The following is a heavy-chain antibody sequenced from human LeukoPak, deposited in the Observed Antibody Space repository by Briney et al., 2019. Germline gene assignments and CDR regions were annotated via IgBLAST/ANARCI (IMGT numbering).Heavy chain of an antibody. V-gene: IGHV4-4*07. CDR3: ARDQGSGSRAIDY. CDR2: LYTSGST. J-gene: IGHJ4*02. D-gene: IGHD3-10*01. Sequence: PSETLSLTCTVSGGSISSYYWSWIRQPAGQGLEWIGRLYTSGSTNYNPSLKSRITMSVDTSKNHFSLKLSSVTAADPAVYYCARDQGSGSRAIDYWGQGTLVTVSS. CDR1: GGSISSYY.